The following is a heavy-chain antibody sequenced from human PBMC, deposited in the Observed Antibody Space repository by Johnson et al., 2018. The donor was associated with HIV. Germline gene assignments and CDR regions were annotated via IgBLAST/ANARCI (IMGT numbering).Heavy chain of an antibody. J-gene: IGHJ3*02. Sequence: QVQLVESGGGLIQPGGSLRLSCAASGFTVSSNYMSWIRQAPGKGLEWVSYISSSGSTIYYADSVKGRFTISRDNAKNSLYLQMNSLRAEDTAVYYCAKDSHSSGWSAFDIWGQGTMVTVSS. V-gene: IGHV3-11*04. CDR2: ISSSGSTI. D-gene: IGHD6-19*01. CDR3: AKDSHSSGWSAFDI. CDR1: GFTVSSNY.